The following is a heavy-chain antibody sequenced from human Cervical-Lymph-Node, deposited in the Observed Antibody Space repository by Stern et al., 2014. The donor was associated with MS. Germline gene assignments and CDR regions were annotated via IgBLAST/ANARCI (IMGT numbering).Heavy chain of an antibody. D-gene: IGHD6-6*01. CDR2: IHTVGTT. Sequence: VQLVESGGGLVQPGGSLRLSCVASGFPVGASYMNWVRQAPGKGLEWVSRIHTVGTTHYADSVKGRFTISRANAKNALYLQMDRLTVEDTAVYYCAREIAGRRFEDWGRGTLVAVSP. V-gene: IGHV3-66*01. CDR3: AREIAGRRFED. J-gene: IGHJ4*02. CDR1: GFPVGASY.